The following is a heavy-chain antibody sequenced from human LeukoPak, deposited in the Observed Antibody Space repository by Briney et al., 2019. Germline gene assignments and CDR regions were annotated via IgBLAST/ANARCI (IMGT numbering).Heavy chain of an antibody. Sequence: PSETLSLTCAVSGGSISSGGYSWSRVRQAPGKGLEWVSAISGSGGSTYYADSVKGRFTISRDNSKNTLYLQMNSLRAEDTAVYYCAKDSSDWGRITMIVVVIPYYFDYWGQGTLVTVSS. D-gene: IGHD3-22*01. J-gene: IGHJ4*02. CDR3: AKDSSDWGRITMIVVVIPYYFDY. CDR2: ISGSGGST. CDR1: GGSISSGGYS. V-gene: IGHV3-23*01.